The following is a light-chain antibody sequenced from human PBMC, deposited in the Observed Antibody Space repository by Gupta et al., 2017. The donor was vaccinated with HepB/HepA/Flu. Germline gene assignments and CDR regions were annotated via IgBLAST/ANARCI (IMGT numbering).Light chain of an antibody. Sequence: QSALTQPASVSGSPGQSITISCTGTSSDIGTYNLVSWYQQNPGKAPKVIISEVNNRPSGVSTRFSGSKSGNMAYLTISGRQPGDEADYHCCSYGGSRTFKFGGGTKLTVL. CDR2: EVN. V-gene: IGLV2-23*02. J-gene: IGLJ2*01. CDR3: CSYGGSRTFK. CDR1: SSDIGTYNL.